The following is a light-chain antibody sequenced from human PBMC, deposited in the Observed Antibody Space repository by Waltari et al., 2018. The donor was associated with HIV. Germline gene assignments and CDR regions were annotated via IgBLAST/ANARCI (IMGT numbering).Light chain of an antibody. CDR2: EDN. CDR3: YSTDSSGNHRV. CDR1: ALPKKY. Sequence: SYELTQPPSVSVSPGQTARITCSGDALPKKYAYWYQQKSGQAPVLVIYEDNKRPSVIPERFSGSSSGTMATLTISGAQVEDEADYYCYSTDSSGNHRVFGGGTELIVL. V-gene: IGLV3-10*01. J-gene: IGLJ2*01.